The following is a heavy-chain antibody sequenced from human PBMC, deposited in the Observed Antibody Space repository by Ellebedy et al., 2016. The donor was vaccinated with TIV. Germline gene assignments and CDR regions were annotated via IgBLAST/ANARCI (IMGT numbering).Heavy chain of an antibody. J-gene: IGHJ6*03. V-gene: IGHV3-21*01. CDR1: GFTFSSSW. D-gene: IGHD2-2*01. CDR2: ISSSSSYI. Sequence: GESLKISCAASGFTFSSSWMAWVRQAPGKGLEWVSSISSSSSYIYYADSVKGRFTISRDNAKNSLYLQMNSLRAEDTAVYYCARSVVVPAAIHSYYYYYYMDVWGKGTTVTVSS. CDR3: ARSVVVPAAIHSYYYYYYMDV.